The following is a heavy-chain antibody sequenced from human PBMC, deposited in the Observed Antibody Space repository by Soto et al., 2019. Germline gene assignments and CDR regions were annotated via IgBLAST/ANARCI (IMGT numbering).Heavy chain of an antibody. CDR1: GFTFSSYA. J-gene: IGHJ4*02. V-gene: IGHV3-21*01. CDR2: ISSSSSYI. CDR3: ATDTRSVQLWTSYYFDY. D-gene: IGHD5-18*01. Sequence: PGGSLRLSCAASGFTFSSYAMSWVRQAPGKGLEWVSSISSSSSYIYYADSVKGRFTISRDNAKNSLYLQMNSLRAEDTAVYYCATDTRSVQLWTSYYFDYWGQGTLVTVSS.